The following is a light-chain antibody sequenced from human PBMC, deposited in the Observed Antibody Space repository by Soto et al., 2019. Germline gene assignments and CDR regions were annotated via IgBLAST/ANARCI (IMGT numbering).Light chain of an antibody. CDR1: QTIGKY. CDR2: TTS. J-gene: IGKJ4*01. CDR3: QQSYSTPLT. V-gene: IGKV1-39*01. Sequence: DTQMTQSPSALSASVGDSDNITCRASQTIGKYLNWYQQKPGEAPNLLIYTTSTLQSGVPSRFSGSGSGSGTDFILTISSLQPEDFATYYCQQSYSTPLTFGGGTKVDIK.